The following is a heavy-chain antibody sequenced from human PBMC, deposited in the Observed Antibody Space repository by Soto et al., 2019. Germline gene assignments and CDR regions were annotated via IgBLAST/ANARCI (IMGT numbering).Heavy chain of an antibody. Sequence: SETLSLTCAVSGASISSANCWTWVRQAPEKGLEWSGESYHGGSTSYNPSSKSRVTLSLNRFENHYSLNLTSVATADTALYYSASLSFSCGVDVWGQGTTVTVSS. V-gene: IGHV4-4*02. CDR3: ASLSFSCGVDV. CDR2: SYHGGST. CDR1: GASISSANC. J-gene: IGHJ6*02.